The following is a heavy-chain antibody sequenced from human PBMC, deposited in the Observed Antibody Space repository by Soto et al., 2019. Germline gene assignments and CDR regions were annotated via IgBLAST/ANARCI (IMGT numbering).Heavy chain of an antibody. CDR3: AKSISATGYDY. Sequence: AGGSLRLSCAASGLTFSSYWMNWVRQAPGKGLEWVANIKEDGSEKYYVGSVKGRFTISRDNAKNSLYLQMDSLRAEDTAVYYCAKSISATGYDYWGQGTLVTVSS. CDR1: GLTFSSYW. CDR2: IKEDGSEK. V-gene: IGHV3-7*03. J-gene: IGHJ4*02. D-gene: IGHD6-13*01.